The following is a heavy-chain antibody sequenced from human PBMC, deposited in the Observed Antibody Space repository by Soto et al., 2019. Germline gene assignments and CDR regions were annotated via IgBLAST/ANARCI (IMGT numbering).Heavy chain of an antibody. J-gene: IGHJ5*02. CDR1: GGSISGSSYF. Sequence: ETLSLTCSVSGGSISGSSYFWGWIRRPPGKGLEWIGSIYYSGSTYYNPSLKSRVTISVDTSKNQFSLKLSSVTAADTAVYYCARVPDRWGQGTLVTVSS. CDR2: IYYSGST. V-gene: IGHV4-39*01. D-gene: IGHD2-2*01. CDR3: ARVPDR.